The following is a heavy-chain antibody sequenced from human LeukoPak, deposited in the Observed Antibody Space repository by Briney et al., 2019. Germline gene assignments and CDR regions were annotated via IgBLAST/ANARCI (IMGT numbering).Heavy chain of an antibody. J-gene: IGHJ4*01. D-gene: IGHD1-14*01. CDR2: VYHSGGA. CDR3: AYNRNFALDN. V-gene: IGHV4/OR15-8*01. Sequence: SETLSLTCAVSGASIASHSWWSWVRQPPGKGLEWIGEVYHSGGANYKPSLKSRVTISVDTSRNHFSLKLTSVTAADTAVYFCAYNRNFALDNWGQGTLVAVSS. CDR1: GASIASHSW.